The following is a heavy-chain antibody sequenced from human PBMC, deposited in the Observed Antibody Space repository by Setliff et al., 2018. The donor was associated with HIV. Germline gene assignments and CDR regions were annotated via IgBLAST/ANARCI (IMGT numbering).Heavy chain of an antibody. Sequence: SETLSLTCIVSGGSISGSSYYWGWIRQPPGKGLEWIGTVYYGGSTYYNPSLKSRVTISVDTSENQFSLKLSSVTAADTAVYYCARDGYSSSWYVISGSFDYWGQGILVTVSS. D-gene: IGHD6-13*01. CDR3: ARDGYSSSWYVISGSFDY. CDR2: VYYGGST. CDR1: GGSISGSSYY. V-gene: IGHV4-39*07. J-gene: IGHJ4*02.